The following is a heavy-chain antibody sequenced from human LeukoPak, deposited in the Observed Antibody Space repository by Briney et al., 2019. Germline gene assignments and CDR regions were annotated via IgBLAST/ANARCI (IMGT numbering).Heavy chain of an antibody. J-gene: IGHJ4*02. Sequence: SGPTLVKPTQTLTLTCTFSGFSLSASGVGVGWIRQPPGEALEWLALIYWNDDKRYNPSLKSRLTITKDTSENQVVLTVTNMDPVDTATYYCAHISTNYYILTPHFDYWGQGTLVTVSS. CDR2: IYWNDDK. CDR1: GFSLSASGVG. D-gene: IGHD3-9*01. CDR3: AHISTNYYILTPHFDY. V-gene: IGHV2-5*01.